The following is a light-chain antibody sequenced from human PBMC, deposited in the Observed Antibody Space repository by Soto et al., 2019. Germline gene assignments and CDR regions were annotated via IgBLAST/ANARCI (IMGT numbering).Light chain of an antibody. J-gene: IGLJ1*01. CDR1: SGAVTSGSY. Sequence: QAVLTQDPSLTVSPGGTVTLTCASSSGAVTSGSYPTWYQQKPGQTPRPLIYNTDSKYSWTPARFSGSLLGGQAALTLSGAQPEDEAEYYCLLYQGGINVFGAGTKVTVL. CDR2: NTD. CDR3: LLYQGGINV. V-gene: IGLV7-43*01.